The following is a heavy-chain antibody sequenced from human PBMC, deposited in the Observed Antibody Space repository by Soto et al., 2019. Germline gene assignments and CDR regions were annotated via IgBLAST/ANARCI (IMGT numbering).Heavy chain of an antibody. CDR3: ARGIITGSHYSGGWYYFYS. V-gene: IGHV4-34*01. D-gene: IGHD6-19*01. J-gene: IGHJ4*02. CDR2: INPSGSA. CDR1: GESFSGYI. Sequence: HVQLQQSGAGLLKPSETLSLTCAVYGESFSGYIWTWIRQTPGKGLQWIGQINPSGSASYTPSLNSRVTISVHPSNSQLSLELSSVTAADTAVYYGARGIITGSHYSGGWYYFYSWGQGTQVTVSS.